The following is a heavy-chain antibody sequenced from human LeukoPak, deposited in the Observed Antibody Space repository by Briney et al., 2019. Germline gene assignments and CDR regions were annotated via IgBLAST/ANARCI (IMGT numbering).Heavy chain of an antibody. CDR3: AKVKGSRAAFDI. J-gene: IGHJ3*02. CDR1: GFTFSSYA. Sequence: HGGSLRLSCAASGFTFSSYAMSWVRQAPGKGLEWVSAISGSGGSTYYADSVKGRFTISRDNSKNTLYLQINSLRAEDTAVYYCAKVKGSRAAFDIWGQGTMVTVSS. V-gene: IGHV3-23*01. CDR2: ISGSGGST.